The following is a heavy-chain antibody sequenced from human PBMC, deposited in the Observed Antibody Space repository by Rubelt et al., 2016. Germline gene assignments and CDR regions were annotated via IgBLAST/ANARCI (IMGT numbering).Heavy chain of an antibody. D-gene: IGHD6-19*01. J-gene: IGHJ2*01. V-gene: IGHV3-53*01. Sequence: QPGGSLRLSCAASGFTVSSNYMSWVRQAPGKGLEWVSVIYSGGSTYYADSVKGRFTISRHNSKNTLYLQMNSLRAEDTAVYYCAREVAVAGTHWYFDLWGRGTLVTVSS. CDR2: IYSGGST. CDR3: AREVAVAGTHWYFDL. CDR1: GFTVSSNY.